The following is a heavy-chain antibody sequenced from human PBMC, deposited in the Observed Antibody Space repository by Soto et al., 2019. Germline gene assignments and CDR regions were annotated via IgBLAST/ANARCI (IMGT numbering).Heavy chain of an antibody. CDR3: ARELGIVARPGSFDY. D-gene: IGHD6-6*01. CDR1: GFTFSSHP. V-gene: IGHV3-21*01. J-gene: IGHJ4*02. CDR2: ISSSSTYI. Sequence: GGSLRLSCVASGFTFSSHPMNWVRQAPGKGLEWVSYISSSSTYIHYADSVKGRFTISRDNAKNSLYLQMNSLRAEDTAVYYCARELGIVARPGSFDYWGQGALVTVSS.